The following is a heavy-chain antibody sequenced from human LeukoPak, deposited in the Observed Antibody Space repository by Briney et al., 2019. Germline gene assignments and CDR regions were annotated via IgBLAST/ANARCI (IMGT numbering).Heavy chain of an antibody. Sequence: SETLSLTCTVSGGSVSSGSYYWSWIRQRPGKGLEWIGYIYYSGSTNYNPSLKSRVTISVDTSKNQFSLKLSSVTAADTAVYYCARADIVVVPAAKDDAFDIWGQGTMVTVSS. V-gene: IGHV4-61*01. CDR1: GGSVSSGSYY. CDR3: ARADIVVVPAAKDDAFDI. D-gene: IGHD2-2*01. CDR2: IYYSGST. J-gene: IGHJ3*02.